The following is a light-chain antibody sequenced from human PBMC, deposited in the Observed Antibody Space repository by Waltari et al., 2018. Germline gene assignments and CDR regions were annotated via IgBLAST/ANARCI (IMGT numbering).Light chain of an antibody. V-gene: IGKV3-20*01. CDR3: QKYDRLPAT. CDR1: QSVSRY. J-gene: IGKJ1*01. CDR2: AAS. Sequence: EIVLTQSTATLSLSPGERATLSCRASQSVSRYLGWYQQKPGQAPRLLIYAASIRATGIPDRFSGSGSGTDFSLTISRLEPEDFAVYYCQKYDRLPATFGQGTKVEIK.